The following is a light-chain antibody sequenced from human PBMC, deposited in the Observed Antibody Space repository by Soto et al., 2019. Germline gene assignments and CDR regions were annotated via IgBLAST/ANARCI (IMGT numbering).Light chain of an antibody. CDR1: QDISNY. Sequence: DIQMTQSPSSVSASVGDRVTITCRASQDISNYLAWYQQKPGKAPNLLIYTASSLQSGVPSKFSGRGSGTDFTLTISSLQPEDFATYYCQQTNSVPLTFGGGTKVEIK. J-gene: IGKJ4*01. V-gene: IGKV1-12*01. CDR2: TAS. CDR3: QQTNSVPLT.